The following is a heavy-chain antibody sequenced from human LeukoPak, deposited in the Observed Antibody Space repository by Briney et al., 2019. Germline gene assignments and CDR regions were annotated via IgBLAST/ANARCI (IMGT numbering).Heavy chain of an antibody. CDR2: VYYSGKT. V-gene: IGHV4-59*01. Sequence: SETLSLTCTVSGDFITAYYWSWIRQALGKGLEWIGYVYYSGKTEYNPSLRSRVTISLEMSNHQFSLKLTSVTAADTAVYYCASNTGTVFDNWGQGALVTVSS. D-gene: IGHD1-1*01. J-gene: IGHJ4*02. CDR3: ASNTGTVFDN. CDR1: GDFITAYY.